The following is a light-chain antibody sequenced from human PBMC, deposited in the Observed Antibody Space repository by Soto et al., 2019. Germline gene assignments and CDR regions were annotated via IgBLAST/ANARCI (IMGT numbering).Light chain of an antibody. V-gene: IGKV3-11*01. CDR3: QQRSNWPLT. Sequence: EIVLTQSPATLSLSPGERATLSCRASQSVSSYLAWYQQTPGQAPRLLIYDASNSATGIPARFSGSGSGTDFTLTISSLEPEDFAVSYCQQRSNWPLTFGGGTKVEIK. CDR1: QSVSSY. CDR2: DAS. J-gene: IGKJ4*01.